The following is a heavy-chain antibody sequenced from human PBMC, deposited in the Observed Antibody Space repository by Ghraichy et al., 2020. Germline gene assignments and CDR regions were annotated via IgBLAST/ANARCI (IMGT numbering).Heavy chain of an antibody. J-gene: IGHJ4*02. CDR3: ARLPRIAAAGGY. Sequence: ESLNISCTVSGGSISSSSYYWGWIRQPPGKGLEWIGSIYYSGSTYYNPSLKSRVTISVDTSKNQFSLKLSSVTAADTAVYYCARLPRIAAAGGYWGQGTLVTVSS. D-gene: IGHD6-13*01. CDR2: IYYSGST. V-gene: IGHV4-39*01. CDR1: GGSISSSSYY.